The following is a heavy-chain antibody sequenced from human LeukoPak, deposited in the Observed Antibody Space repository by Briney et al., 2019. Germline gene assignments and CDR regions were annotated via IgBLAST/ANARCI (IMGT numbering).Heavy chain of an antibody. CDR2: ISSSSSTI. J-gene: IGHJ4*02. D-gene: IGHD3-9*01. Sequence: GGSLRLSCAASGFTFSSYSMNWVRQAPGEGLEWVSYISSSSSTIYYADSVKGRFTISRDNAKNSLYLQMNSLRDEDTAVYYCARGVLRYFDWYFDYWGQGTLVTVSS. CDR3: ARGVLRYFDWYFDY. CDR1: GFTFSSYS. V-gene: IGHV3-48*02.